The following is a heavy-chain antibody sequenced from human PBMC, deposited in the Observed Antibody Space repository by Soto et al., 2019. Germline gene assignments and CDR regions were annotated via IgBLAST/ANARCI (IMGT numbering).Heavy chain of an antibody. Sequence: QVQLVESGGGVVKPGRSLRLSCEASGFTLSSYAMHWVRQAPGKGLEWVAVISYDGSNKYYADSVKGRFTISRDNSKNTLYLQMNSLRAEDTAVYYCARERGYSYGTDYWGQGTLVTVSS. CDR2: ISYDGSNK. J-gene: IGHJ4*02. V-gene: IGHV3-30-3*01. CDR1: GFTLSSYA. D-gene: IGHD5-18*01. CDR3: ARERGYSYGTDY.